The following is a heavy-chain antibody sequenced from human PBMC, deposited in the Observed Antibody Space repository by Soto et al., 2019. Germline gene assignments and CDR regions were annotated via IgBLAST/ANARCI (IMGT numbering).Heavy chain of an antibody. CDR1: GYSFTSYW. CDR3: ARRSATTPAYYYGMDV. D-gene: IGHD1-26*01. CDR2: IYPGDSDT. Sequence: ESLKISCKGSGYSFTSYWIGWVRQMPGKGLEWMGIIYPGDSDTRYSPSFQGQVTISADKSISTAYLQWSSLKASDTAMYYCARRSATTPAYYYGMDVWGQGTTVTVSS. V-gene: IGHV5-51*01. J-gene: IGHJ6*02.